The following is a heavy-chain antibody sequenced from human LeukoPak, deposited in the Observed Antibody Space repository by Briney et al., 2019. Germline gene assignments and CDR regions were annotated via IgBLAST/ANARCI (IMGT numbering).Heavy chain of an antibody. CDR2: ISWNSGSI. D-gene: IGHD3-22*01. J-gene: IGHJ6*02. CDR3: AKSSDSSGRYTHGMDV. V-gene: IGHV3-9*01. Sequence: GGSLRLSCAASGFTFDDYAMHWVRQAPGKGLEWVSGISWNSGSIGYADSVKGRFTISRDNSRNTVYLQMNSLRAEDTAIYYCAKSSDSSGRYTHGMDVWGQGTTVTVSS. CDR1: GFTFDDYA.